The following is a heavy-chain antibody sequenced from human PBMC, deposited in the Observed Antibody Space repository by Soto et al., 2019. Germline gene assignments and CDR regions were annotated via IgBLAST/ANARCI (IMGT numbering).Heavy chain of an antibody. CDR3: ARGGTDDYYDSSGLDDFDL. CDR2: IYHSGST. J-gene: IGHJ3*01. Sequence: PSETLSLTCAVSGGSISSGGYSWSWIRQPPGKCLEWIGYIYHSGSTYYNPSLKSRVTISVDRSKNQFSLKLSSVTAADTAVYYCARGGTDDYYDSSGLDDFDLWGQGKMITLS. CDR1: GGSISSGGYS. V-gene: IGHV4-30-2*01. D-gene: IGHD3-22*01.